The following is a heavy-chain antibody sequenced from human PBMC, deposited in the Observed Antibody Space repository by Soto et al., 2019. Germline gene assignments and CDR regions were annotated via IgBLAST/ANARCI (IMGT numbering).Heavy chain of an antibody. V-gene: IGHV1-18*04. CDR1: GYTFTSYG. CDR3: ARSGVITWAAGYYGMDV. Sequence: QVQLVQSGAEVKKPGASVKVSCKASGYTFTSYGISWVRQAPGQGLEWMGWISDYNGNTNYAQKLQGRVTMTTDTSTSTAYMELRSLRSDDTAVYYCARSGVITWAAGYYGMDVWGQGTTVTVSS. D-gene: IGHD3-16*01. CDR2: ISDYNGNT. J-gene: IGHJ6*02.